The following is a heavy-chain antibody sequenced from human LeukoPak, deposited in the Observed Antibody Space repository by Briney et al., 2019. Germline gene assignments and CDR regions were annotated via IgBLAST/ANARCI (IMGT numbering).Heavy chain of an antibody. CDR3: ASVIVDSSSSYYYYYMDV. CDR2: IIPIFGTA. D-gene: IGHD6-6*01. Sequence: SVKVSCKASGGTFSSYAISWVRQAPGQGLEWMGRIIPIFGTANYAQKFQGRVTITTDESTSTAYMELSSLRSEDTAVYYCASVIVDSSSSYYYYYMDVWGKGTTVTVSS. J-gene: IGHJ6*03. CDR1: GGTFSSYA. V-gene: IGHV1-69*05.